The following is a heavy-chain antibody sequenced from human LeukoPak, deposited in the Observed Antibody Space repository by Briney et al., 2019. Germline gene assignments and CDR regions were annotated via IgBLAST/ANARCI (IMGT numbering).Heavy chain of an antibody. CDR1: GFTFSSYA. CDR3: ARVGSRYCSGANCYDGF. CDR2: ISGSGSRT. V-gene: IGHV3-23*01. Sequence: SGGSLRLSCAASGFTFSSYAMSWVRQPPGKGLEWVSTISGSGSRTYYADAVKGRFTISRDNSKNTLYLQMNSLRAEDTAIYYCARVGSRYCSGANCYDGFWGQGTLVSVSS. J-gene: IGHJ4*02. D-gene: IGHD2-15*01.